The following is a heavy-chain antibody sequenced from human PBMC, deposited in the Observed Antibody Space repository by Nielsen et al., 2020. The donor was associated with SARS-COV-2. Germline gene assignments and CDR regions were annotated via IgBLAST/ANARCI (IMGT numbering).Heavy chain of an antibody. J-gene: IGHJ6*02. Sequence: GVLKISCAASGFTFSSYDMHWVRQATGKGLEWVSAIGTAGDTYYPGSVKGRFTISRENAKNSLYLQMNSLRAGDTAVYYCARGSKQQLLNYYYYYGMDVWGQGTTVTVSS. D-gene: IGHD6-13*01. CDR3: ARGSKQQLLNYYYYYGMDV. CDR2: IGTAGDT. CDR1: GFTFSSYD. V-gene: IGHV3-13*04.